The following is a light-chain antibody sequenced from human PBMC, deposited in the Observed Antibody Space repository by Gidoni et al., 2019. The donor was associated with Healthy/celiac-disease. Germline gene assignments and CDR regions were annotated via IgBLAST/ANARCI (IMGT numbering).Light chain of an antibody. V-gene: IGKV3-11*01. Sequence: EIVLTQSPATLSLSPGARATLSCRASQSVSSYLAWYQQKPGQAPRLLIYDASNRATGIPARFSGSGSGTDFTRTISSLEPEDFAVYYCQQRSNWPPLYTFGQGTKLEIK. CDR3: QQRSNWPPLYT. J-gene: IGKJ2*01. CDR1: QSVSSY. CDR2: DAS.